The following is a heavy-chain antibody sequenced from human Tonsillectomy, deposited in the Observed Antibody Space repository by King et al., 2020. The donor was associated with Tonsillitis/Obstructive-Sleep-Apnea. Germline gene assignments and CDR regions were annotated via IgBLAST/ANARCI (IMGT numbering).Heavy chain of an antibody. CDR2: IDPSDSYT. V-gene: IGHV5-10-1*03. D-gene: IGHD6-6*01. CDR3: ARLEGSSRLDYYYYGMDV. Sequence: VQLVESGAEVKKPGESLRISCKGSGYSFTSYWISWVRQMPGKGLEWMGRIDPSDSYTNYSPSFQGHVTISADKSISTAYLQWSSREASDTAMYYCARLEGSSRLDYYYYGMDVWGQGTTVTVSS. J-gene: IGHJ6*02. CDR1: GYSFTSYW.